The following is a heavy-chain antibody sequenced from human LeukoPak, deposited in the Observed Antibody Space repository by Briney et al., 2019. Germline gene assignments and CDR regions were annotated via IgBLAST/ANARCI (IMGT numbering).Heavy chain of an antibody. D-gene: IGHD6-19*01. CDR3: ARDVYSSGWYAGFEY. Sequence: PGGSLRLSCAASGFTVTNIYVSWVRQAPGKGLEWVSVIYSGGSTYYIDSVKGRFTMSRDKSKNTLYLQMNSLRPEDTAMYYCARDVYSSGWYAGFEYWGQGTLVTVSS. V-gene: IGHV3-66*01. J-gene: IGHJ4*02. CDR1: GFTVTNIY. CDR2: IYSGGST.